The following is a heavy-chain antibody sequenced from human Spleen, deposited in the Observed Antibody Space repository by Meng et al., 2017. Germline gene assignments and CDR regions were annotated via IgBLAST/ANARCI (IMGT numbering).Heavy chain of an antibody. CDR2: TSRDGSDT. V-gene: IGHV3-74*01. Sequence: EVQMVESGGGLVQPGGALRLSCVASGFTISTYWLHWVRQAPGKGLVWVSRTSRDGSDTVYADSVKGRFTMSRDNAKNTLHLQMNSLRAEDTAVYYCAAAWELLPPGYWGQGTLVTVSS. CDR3: AAAWELLPPGY. D-gene: IGHD1-26*01. J-gene: IGHJ4*02. CDR1: GFTISTYW.